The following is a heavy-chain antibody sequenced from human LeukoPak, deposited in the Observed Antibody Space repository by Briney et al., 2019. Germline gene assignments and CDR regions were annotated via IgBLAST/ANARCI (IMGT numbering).Heavy chain of an antibody. CDR2: IKTDGSEK. CDR1: GFTFSRHW. J-gene: IGHJ6*02. CDR3: ARGLDTIDDYGMDV. V-gene: IGHV3-7*01. D-gene: IGHD5-18*01. Sequence: GGSLRLSCAASGFTFSRHWMTWVRQAPGKGLEWVANIKTDGSEKQYVGSVKGRFTISRDNSKNTLYLQMNSLRAEDTAVYYCARGLDTIDDYGMDVWGQGTTVTVSS.